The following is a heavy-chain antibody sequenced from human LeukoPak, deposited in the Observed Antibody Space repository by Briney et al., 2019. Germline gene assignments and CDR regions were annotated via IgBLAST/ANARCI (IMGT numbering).Heavy chain of an antibody. J-gene: IGHJ4*02. D-gene: IGHD6-13*01. CDR1: GLTFSNYW. CDR2: IKEDGSEK. Sequence: QSGGSLRLSCAASGLTFSNYWMTWVRQAPGKGLEWVANIKEDGSEKYYVDSVKGRFTISRDNAKNSLYLQMNSLRAEDTAVYYCARVNARPGTSWYFDYWGQGTLVTVSS. CDR3: ARVNARPGTSWYFDY. V-gene: IGHV3-7*01.